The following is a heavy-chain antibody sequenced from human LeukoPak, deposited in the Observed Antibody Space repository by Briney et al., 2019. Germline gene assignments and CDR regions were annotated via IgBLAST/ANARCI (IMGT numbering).Heavy chain of an antibody. Sequence: GGSLRLSCAASGFTVSSNYMSWVRQAPGKGLEWVSVIYSGGNTYYADSVKGRFTISRDNSKNTLYLQMNSLRPEDTAVYYCARDAPYYGSGSYYDYWGQGTLVTVSS. J-gene: IGHJ4*02. CDR3: ARDAPYYGSGSYYDY. D-gene: IGHD3-10*01. CDR1: GFTVSSNY. V-gene: IGHV3-53*01. CDR2: IYSGGNT.